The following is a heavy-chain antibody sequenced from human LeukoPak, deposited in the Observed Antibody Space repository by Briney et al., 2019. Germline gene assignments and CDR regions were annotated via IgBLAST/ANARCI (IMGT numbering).Heavy chain of an antibody. J-gene: IGHJ4*02. D-gene: IGHD3-10*02. Sequence: GGSLRLSCAASGFTFSSYAMSWVRQAPGKGLEWVSTISGSGSSSYFSDSVKGRFTISRDNSKNTLYLQMNSLRAEDTAVYYCAKRAHFTMSTDYFDYWGQGALVTVSS. CDR2: ISGSGSSS. V-gene: IGHV3-23*01. CDR3: AKRAHFTMSTDYFDY. CDR1: GFTFSSYA.